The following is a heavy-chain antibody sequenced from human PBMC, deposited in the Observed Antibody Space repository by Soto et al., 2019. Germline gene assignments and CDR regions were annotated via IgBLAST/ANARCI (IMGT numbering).Heavy chain of an antibody. CDR2: IIPILGIA. Sequence: EASVKVSCKASGVTFSSYTICWVRQSPGQGLEWMGRIIPILGIANYAQKFQGRVTITADKSTSTAYMEMTSLRAEDTAVYYCVKQSGSGSYYKVGSGGHFDSWGQGTLVTVSS. J-gene: IGHJ4*02. V-gene: IGHV1-69*02. D-gene: IGHD3-10*01. CDR1: GVTFSSYT. CDR3: VKQSGSGSYYKVGSGGHFDS.